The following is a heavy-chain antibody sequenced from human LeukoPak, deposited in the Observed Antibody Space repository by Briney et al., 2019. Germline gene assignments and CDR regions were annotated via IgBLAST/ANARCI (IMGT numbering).Heavy chain of an antibody. V-gene: IGHV1-18*01. D-gene: IGHD3-22*01. J-gene: IGHJ3*02. CDR2: ISAYNGNT. CDR1: VYTFTSDG. CDR3: ARGHMIVVIPHAFDI. Sequence: GASVKVSCKASVYTFTSDGISWVRQAPGQGLEWMGWISAYNGNTNYAQKLQGRVTMTTDTSTSTAYMELRSLRSDDTATYYCARGHMIVVIPHAFDIWGQGTMVTVSS.